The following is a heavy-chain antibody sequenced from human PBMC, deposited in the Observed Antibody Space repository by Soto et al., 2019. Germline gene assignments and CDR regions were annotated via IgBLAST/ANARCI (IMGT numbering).Heavy chain of an antibody. CDR1: GYTFIGYY. CDR2: INPNSGDT. Sequence: GASVKVSCKASGYTFIGYYMHWVRQAPGQGLEWMGWINPNSGDTNYAQKFQGRVTMTRDTSISTAYTELSRLRFDDTAVYYCARARKNYYNTSDYDFWGQGTLVTVYS. V-gene: IGHV1-2*02. D-gene: IGHD3-22*01. CDR3: ARARKNYYNTSDYDF. J-gene: IGHJ4*02.